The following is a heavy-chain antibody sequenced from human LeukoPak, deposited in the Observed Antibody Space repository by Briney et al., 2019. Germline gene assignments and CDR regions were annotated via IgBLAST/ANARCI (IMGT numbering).Heavy chain of an antibody. CDR2: INPNSGGT. Sequence: ASVKVSCKSSGYTFTGYYMHWVRQATGQALEWMGRINPNSGGTNYAQKFQGRVTMTRDTSISTAYMELSRLRSDDTAVYYCARSYGSGSPNWFDPWGQGTLVTVSS. CDR3: ARSYGSGSPNWFDP. J-gene: IGHJ5*02. CDR1: GYTFTGYY. V-gene: IGHV1-2*06. D-gene: IGHD3-10*01.